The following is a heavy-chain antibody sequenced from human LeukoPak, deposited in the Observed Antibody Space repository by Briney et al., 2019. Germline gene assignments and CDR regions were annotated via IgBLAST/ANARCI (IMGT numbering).Heavy chain of an antibody. V-gene: IGHV1-18*01. CDR2: ISAYNGNT. Sequence: GASVKVSCKASGGTFSSYAISWVRQAPGQGLEWMGWISAYNGNTNYAQKLQGRVTMTTDTSTSTAYMELRSLRSDDTAVYYCARSYSGSWYVGWFDPWGQGTLVTVSS. D-gene: IGHD6-13*01. J-gene: IGHJ5*02. CDR3: ARSYSGSWYVGWFDP. CDR1: GGTFSSYA.